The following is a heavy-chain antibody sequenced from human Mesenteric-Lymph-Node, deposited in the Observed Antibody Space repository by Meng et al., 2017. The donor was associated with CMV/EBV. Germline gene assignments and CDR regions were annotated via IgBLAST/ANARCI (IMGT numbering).Heavy chain of an antibody. J-gene: IGHJ6*02. CDR3: ARDTGPGYSYCYYYYYGMDV. CDR2: ISSSSSYI. V-gene: IGHV3-21*01. D-gene: IGHD5-18*01. Sequence: GESLKISCAASGFTFSSYSMNWVRQAPGKGLEWVSSISSSSSYIYYADSVKGRFTISRDNAKNSLYLQMNSLRAEDTAVYYCARDTGPGYSYCYYYYYGMDVWGQGTTVTVSS. CDR1: GFTFSSYS.